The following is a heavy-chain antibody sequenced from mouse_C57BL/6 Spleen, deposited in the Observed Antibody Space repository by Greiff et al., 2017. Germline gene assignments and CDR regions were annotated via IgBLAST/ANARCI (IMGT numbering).Heavy chain of an antibody. J-gene: IGHJ1*03. Sequence: QVHVKQSGPELVKPGASVKLSCKASGYTFTSYDINWVKQRPGQGLEWIGWIYPRDGSTKYNEKFKGKATLTVDTSSSTAYMELHSLTSEDSAVYFCARSYYGSSYGYFDVWGTGTTVTVSS. V-gene: IGHV1-85*01. D-gene: IGHD1-1*01. CDR3: ARSYYGSSYGYFDV. CDR1: GYTFTSYD. CDR2: IYPRDGST.